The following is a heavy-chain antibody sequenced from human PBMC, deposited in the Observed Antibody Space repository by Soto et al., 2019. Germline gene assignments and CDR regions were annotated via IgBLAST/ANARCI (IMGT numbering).Heavy chain of an antibody. Sequence: SLRLSCAASGFTFSSYGMHWVRQAPGKGLEWVAVIWYDGSNKYYADSVKGRFTISRDNSKNTLYLQMNSLRAEDTAVYYCARDWYYYGSGSYANGMDVWGQGTTVTVSS. D-gene: IGHD3-10*01. CDR2: IWYDGSNK. J-gene: IGHJ6*02. CDR1: GFTFSSYG. V-gene: IGHV3-33*01. CDR3: ARDWYYYGSGSYANGMDV.